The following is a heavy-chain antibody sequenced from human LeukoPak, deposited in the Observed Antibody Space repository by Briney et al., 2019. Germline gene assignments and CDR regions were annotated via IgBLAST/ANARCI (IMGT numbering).Heavy chain of an antibody. V-gene: IGHV3-23*01. D-gene: IGHD2-15*01. CDR3: AKDIVVVVAATPRP. CDR2: ISGGGDAT. CDR1: DFTFSTYA. J-gene: IGHJ5*02. Sequence: PGGSLRLSCAASDFTFSTYAMSWVRQAPGKGLEWVSTISGGGDATYYADSVKGRFTISRDNSKNTLYLQMNSLRAEDTAVYYCAKDIVVVVAATPRPWGQGTLVTVSS.